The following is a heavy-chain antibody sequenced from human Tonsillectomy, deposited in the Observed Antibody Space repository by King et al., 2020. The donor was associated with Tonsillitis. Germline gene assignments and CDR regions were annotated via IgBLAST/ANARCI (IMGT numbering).Heavy chain of an antibody. CDR3: AKGTDYEFWNGYYCDLYYYAMDV. CDR2: ISYDGSSE. V-gene: IGHV3-30*18. D-gene: IGHD3-3*01. CDR1: GFTFNTCG. Sequence: VQLVESGGGVVQPGGSLRLSYAASGFTFNTCGMHWVRQAPGKGLEWVALISYDGSSEYYADSVQGRFTISRDNSKNTLYLQMNSLRGEDTAVYYCAKGTDYEFWNGYYCDLYYYAMDVWGQGTTVTVSS. J-gene: IGHJ6*02.